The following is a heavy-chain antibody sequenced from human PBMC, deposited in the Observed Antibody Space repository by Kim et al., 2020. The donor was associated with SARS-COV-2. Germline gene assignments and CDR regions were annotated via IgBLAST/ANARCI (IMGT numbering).Heavy chain of an antibody. CDR2: INHSGST. Sequence: SETLSLTCAVYGGSFSGYYWSWIRQPPGKGLEWIGEINHSGSTNYNPSLKSRVTISVDTSKNQFSLKLSSVTAADTAVYYCARLRIQLWAVDYWGQGTL. V-gene: IGHV4-34*01. D-gene: IGHD5-18*01. J-gene: IGHJ4*02. CDR3: ARLRIQLWAVDY. CDR1: GGSFSGYY.